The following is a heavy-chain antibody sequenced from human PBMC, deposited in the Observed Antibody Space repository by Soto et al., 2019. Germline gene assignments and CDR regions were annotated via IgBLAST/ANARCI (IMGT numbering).Heavy chain of an antibody. V-gene: IGHV3-74*01. Sequence: VQLVESGGGLVQPGESLRLSCAASGFTFSSYWMHWVRQAPGKGLVWVSRINSDGSSTSYAGSVKGRFTISRDNAKNTLYLQINNLRAEDTAVYYCVRTSLVVAAATREDYWGQGTLVTVSS. CDR1: GFTFSSYW. CDR3: VRTSLVVAAATREDY. J-gene: IGHJ4*02. CDR2: INSDGSST. D-gene: IGHD2-15*01.